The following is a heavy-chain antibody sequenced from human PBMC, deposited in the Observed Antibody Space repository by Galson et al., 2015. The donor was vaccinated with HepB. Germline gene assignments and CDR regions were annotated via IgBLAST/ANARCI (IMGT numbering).Heavy chain of an antibody. J-gene: IGHJ3*02. Sequence: QSGAEVKKPGESLKTSCKASGYTFTSYAMHWVRQAPGQRLEWMGWINAGNGNTKYSQKFQGRVTITRDTSASTAYMELSSLRSEDTAVYYCARSWDFLDAFDIWGQGTMVTVSS. CDR1: GYTFTSYA. CDR2: INAGNGNT. D-gene: IGHD1-26*01. V-gene: IGHV1-3*01. CDR3: ARSWDFLDAFDI.